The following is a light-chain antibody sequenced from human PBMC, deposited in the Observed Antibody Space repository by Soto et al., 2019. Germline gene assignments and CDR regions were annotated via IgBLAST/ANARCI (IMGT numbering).Light chain of an antibody. V-gene: IGLV2-14*01. CDR2: EVS. Sequence: QSVLTQPASVSGSPGQSITISCTGTSSDVGGYNYVSWYQQHPGKAPKLMIYEVSNRPSGVSNRFSGSKSGNTASLTISGLKAEDEADYYCSSYTSSSTFHYVFGTGTKLTVL. CDR1: SSDVGGYNY. CDR3: SSYTSSSTFHYV. J-gene: IGLJ1*01.